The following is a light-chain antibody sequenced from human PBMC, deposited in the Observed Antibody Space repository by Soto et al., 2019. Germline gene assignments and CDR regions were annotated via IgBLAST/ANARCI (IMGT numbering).Light chain of an antibody. CDR3: SSYTCTMTNV. CDR2: DVV. J-gene: IGLJ1*01. V-gene: IGLV2-14*03. CDR1: SSDVGGFNS. Sequence: QSVLTQPASVSGSPGQSITISCTGTSSDVGGFNSVSWYQLRPGTAPKLILYDVVDRPSGVSYRFSGSKSGNTASLTISGLQAEDEDDYFCSSYTCTMTNVFGSGTKVTVL.